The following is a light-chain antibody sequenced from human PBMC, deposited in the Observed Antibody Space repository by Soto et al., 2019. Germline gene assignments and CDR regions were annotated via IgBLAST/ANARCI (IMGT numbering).Light chain of an antibody. CDR3: QQYHYWPPFT. J-gene: IGKJ3*01. V-gene: IGKV3-15*01. CDR2: GAS. Sequence: EIVMTQSPATLFVSPGERATLSCRASQTVSDDLAWYQQKPCQAPRLLTYGASTTATDIPARFCGGGPGTEFTLSISSLQSEDSAIYYCQQYHYWPPFTFGPGTKVNI. CDR1: QTVSDD.